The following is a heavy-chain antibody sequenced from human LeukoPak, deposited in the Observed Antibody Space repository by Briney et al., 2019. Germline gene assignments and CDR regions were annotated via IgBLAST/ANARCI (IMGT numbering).Heavy chain of an antibody. Sequence: SETLSLTCTVSGGSISSYYWSWIRQPPGKGLEWIGYIYYSGSTNYNPSLKSRVTISVDTSKNRFSLKLSSVTAADTAVYYCARHSMRYYYYGMDVWGQGTTVIVSS. CDR3: ARHSMRYYYYGMDV. V-gene: IGHV4-59*08. CDR2: IYYSGST. CDR1: GGSISSYY. J-gene: IGHJ6*02.